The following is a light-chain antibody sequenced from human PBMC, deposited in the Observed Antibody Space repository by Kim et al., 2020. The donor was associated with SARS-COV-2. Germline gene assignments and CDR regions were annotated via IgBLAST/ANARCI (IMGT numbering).Light chain of an antibody. CDR3: SSYAGTRVL. Sequence: PGQSGSSTCTGTRNDIGKDSDVSGYQQHPGKALKRWIEEVSERPSGGPDRLSGSKSGNTASLTVSGLQTEEDADYYCSSYAGTRVLFGSGTQLTVL. V-gene: IGLV2-8*01. CDR2: EVS. CDR1: RNDIGKDSD. J-gene: IGLJ7*01.